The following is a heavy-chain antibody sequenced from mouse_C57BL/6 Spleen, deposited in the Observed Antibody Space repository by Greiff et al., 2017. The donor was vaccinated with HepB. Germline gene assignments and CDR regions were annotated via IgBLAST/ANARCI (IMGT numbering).Heavy chain of an antibody. CDR3: AREGTTVEGFDY. D-gene: IGHD1-1*01. V-gene: IGHV1-82*01. Sequence: QVQLQQSGPELVKPGASVKISCKASGYAFSSSWMNWVKQRPGKGLEWIGRIYPGDGDTNYNGKFKGKATLTADKSSSTAYMQLSSLTSEDSAVYFCAREGTTVEGFDYWGQGTTLTVSS. CDR1: GYAFSSSW. J-gene: IGHJ2*01. CDR2: IYPGDGDT.